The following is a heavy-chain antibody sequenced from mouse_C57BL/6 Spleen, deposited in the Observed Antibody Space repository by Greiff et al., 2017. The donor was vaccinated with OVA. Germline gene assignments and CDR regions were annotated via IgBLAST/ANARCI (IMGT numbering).Heavy chain of an antibody. J-gene: IGHJ2*01. D-gene: IGHD2-4*01. CDR1: GFTFSDYG. V-gene: IGHV5-17*01. Sequence: EVQLVESGGGLVKPGGSLKLSCAASGFTFSDYGMHWVRQAPEKGLEWVAYISSGSSTIYYADTVKGRFTISRDNAKNTLFLQMTSLRSEDTAMYYCARHDYGDYFDYWGQGTTLTVSS. CDR2: ISSGSSTI. CDR3: ARHDYGDYFDY.